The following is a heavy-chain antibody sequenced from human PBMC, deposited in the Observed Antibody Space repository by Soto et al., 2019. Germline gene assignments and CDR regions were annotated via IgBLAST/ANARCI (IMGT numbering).Heavy chain of an antibody. CDR3: AKSGLYYYGMDV. Sequence: QVQLQESGPGLVKPSGTLSLTCAVSGGSISSSNWWSWVRQPPGKGLEWIGEIYHSGSTNYNPSLKSLVTISVDNSKNQFSLKLSSVTAADTAVYYCAKSGLYYYGMDVWGQGTTVTVSS. J-gene: IGHJ6*02. V-gene: IGHV4-4*02. CDR1: GGSISSSNW. CDR2: IYHSGST.